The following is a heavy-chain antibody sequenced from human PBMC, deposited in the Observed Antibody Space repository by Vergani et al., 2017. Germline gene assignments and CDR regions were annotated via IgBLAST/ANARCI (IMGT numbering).Heavy chain of an antibody. CDR2: INHSGST. D-gene: IGHD6-19*01. Sequence: QVQLQQWGAGLLKPSETLSLTCAVYGGSFSGYYWSWTRQPPGKGLEWIGEINHSGSTNYNPSPKSGVTISVDPSKNQFSLKLSSVTAADTAVYYCARGYGSGWYPWGQGTLVTVSS. CDR1: GGSFSGYY. J-gene: IGHJ5*02. CDR3: ARGYGSGWYP. V-gene: IGHV4-34*01.